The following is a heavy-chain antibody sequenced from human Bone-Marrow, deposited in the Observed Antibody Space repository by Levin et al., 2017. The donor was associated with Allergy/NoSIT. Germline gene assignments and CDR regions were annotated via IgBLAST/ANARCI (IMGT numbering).Heavy chain of an antibody. D-gene: IGHD1-26*01. V-gene: IGHV3-11*01. Sequence: GGSLRLSCAASGFTFSDYYMSWIRQAPGKGLEWVSYISSSGSTIYYADSVKGRFTISRDNAKNSLYLQMNSLRAEDTAVYYCAGWELRGDYGMDVWGQGTTVTVSS. CDR1: GFTFSDYY. J-gene: IGHJ6*02. CDR2: ISSSGSTI. CDR3: AGWELRGDYGMDV.